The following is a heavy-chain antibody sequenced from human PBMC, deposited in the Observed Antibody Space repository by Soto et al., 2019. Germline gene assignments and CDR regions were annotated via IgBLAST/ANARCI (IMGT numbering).Heavy chain of an antibody. CDR3: ARDWDIVILSVPIPNYNYGMDV. CDR2: FESGGSI. D-gene: IGHD2-15*01. V-gene: IGHV3-66*01. Sequence: GGSLRLSCAGSGFSVRTNYMSWARQAPGKGLEWVSVFESGGSIYYADSVKGRFTISRDNAKNSVYLQVNNLRDEDTAVYYCARDWDIVILSVPIPNYNYGMDVWGQGTTVTVSS. CDR1: GFSVRTNY. J-gene: IGHJ6*02.